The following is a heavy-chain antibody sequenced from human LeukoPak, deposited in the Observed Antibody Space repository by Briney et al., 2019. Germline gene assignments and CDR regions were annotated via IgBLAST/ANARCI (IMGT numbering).Heavy chain of an antibody. CDR2: IYYSGIT. D-gene: IGHD6-19*01. J-gene: IGHJ4*02. CDR3: ARQGYSSGWFDY. Sequence: SETLSLTCTVSGGSISSSPYYWGWIRQPPGKGLEWIGNIYYSGITYYNPSLKSRVTISVDTSKNQFSLKLSSVTAADTAVYYCARQGYSSGWFDYWGQGTLVTVSS. V-gene: IGHV4-39*01. CDR1: GGSISSSPYY.